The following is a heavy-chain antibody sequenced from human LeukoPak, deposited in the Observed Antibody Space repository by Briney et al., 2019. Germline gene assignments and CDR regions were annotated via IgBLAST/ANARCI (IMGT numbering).Heavy chain of an antibody. Sequence: GGSLRLSCAASGFTFSDYYMSWIRQAPGKGLEWVSYISSSSSYTNHADSVKGRFTISRDNSKNTLYLQMNSLRAEDTAVYYCARDGYTYYYDNSGYPRYWGQGTLVTVSS. D-gene: IGHD3-22*01. J-gene: IGHJ4*02. CDR3: ARDGYTYYYDNSGYPRY. CDR2: ISSSSSYT. V-gene: IGHV3-11*06. CDR1: GFTFSDYY.